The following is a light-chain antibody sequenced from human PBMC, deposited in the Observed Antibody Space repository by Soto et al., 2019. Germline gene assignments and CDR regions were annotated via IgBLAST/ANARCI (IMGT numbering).Light chain of an antibody. CDR3: LLSYNGPYV. CDR1: TGAVTNGHY. Sequence: QAVVTQEPSLPLSPGGTFTLTFGSSTGAVTNGHYPYWFHQKPGQAPRTLIYDTTNRHSWTPARFSGSLLGGKAALTLSGAQPEDEAEYYCLLSYNGPYVFGTGTKVTVL. J-gene: IGLJ1*01. CDR2: DTT. V-gene: IGLV7-46*01.